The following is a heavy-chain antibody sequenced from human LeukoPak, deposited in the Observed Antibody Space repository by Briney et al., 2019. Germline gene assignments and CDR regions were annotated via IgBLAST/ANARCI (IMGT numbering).Heavy chain of an antibody. CDR1: GYRFTSYW. Sequence: GEALQISSKGAGYRFTSYWIAWGRRMPGKGVGGGGGILPGEFDNTYRPSFQGQVTISADKSISNAYLQWSSLRASDTAMYYCARQWGRGSGSYLGYWGQGTLVTVSS. CDR3: ARQWGRGSGSYLGY. CDR2: ILPGEFDN. J-gene: IGHJ4*02. V-gene: IGHV5-51*01. D-gene: IGHD3-10*01.